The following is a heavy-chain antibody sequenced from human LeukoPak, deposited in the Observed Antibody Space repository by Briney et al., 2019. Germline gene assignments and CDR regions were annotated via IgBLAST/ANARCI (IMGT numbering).Heavy chain of an antibody. Sequence: GGSLRLSCAASGFTVSSYHMGWVRQAPGKGLEWVSVIYSGGSTYYADSVKGRFTISRDNSKNTVYLQMNSLRAEDTAVYYCARAGRIPDFDYWGQGTLVTVSS. V-gene: IGHV3-66*01. J-gene: IGHJ4*02. D-gene: IGHD1-14*01. CDR2: IYSGGST. CDR1: GFTVSSYH. CDR3: ARAGRIPDFDY.